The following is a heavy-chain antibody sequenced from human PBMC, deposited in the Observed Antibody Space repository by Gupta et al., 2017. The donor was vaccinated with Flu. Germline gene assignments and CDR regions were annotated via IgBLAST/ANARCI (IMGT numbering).Heavy chain of an antibody. D-gene: IGHD3-22*01. CDR1: GFTFSGSA. V-gene: IGHV3-73*02. J-gene: IGHJ4*02. CDR3: TSQTDNYYDSSGTFDY. Sequence: EVQLVESGGGLVQPGGSLKLSCAASGFTFSGSAMHWVRQASGKGLEWVGRIRSKANSYATAYAASVKGRFTISRDDSKNTAYLQMNSLKTEDTAVYYCTSQTDNYYDSSGTFDYWGQGTLVTVSS. CDR2: IRSKANSYAT.